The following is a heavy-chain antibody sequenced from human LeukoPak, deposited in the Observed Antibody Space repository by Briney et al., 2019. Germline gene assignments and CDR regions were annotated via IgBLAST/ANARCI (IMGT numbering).Heavy chain of an antibody. J-gene: IGHJ3*01. V-gene: IGHV3-53*01. CDR1: GFTVSTNY. CDR2: IYSDGST. CDR3: AREPLSRRRAFDL. Sequence: PGGSLRLSCAASGFTVSTNYMSWVRQAPGKGLEWVSVIYSDGSTYYTDSVKGRFTISRDNSKSTLFLRMSSLRVEDTAVYYCAREPLSRRRAFDLWGQGTVVTVSS.